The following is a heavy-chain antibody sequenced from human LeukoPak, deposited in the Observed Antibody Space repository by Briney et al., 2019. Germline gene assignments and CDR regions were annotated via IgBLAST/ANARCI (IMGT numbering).Heavy chain of an antibody. CDR1: GFTFSSYG. CDR3: AREEVGAPGDY. V-gene: IGHV3-33*01. CDR2: MWYDGSNK. J-gene: IGHJ4*02. Sequence: GRSLRLSCAASGFTFSSYGMHWVRQAPGKGLEWVAVMWYDGSNKYYADSVKGRFTISRDNSKNTLYLQMNSLRAEDTAVYYCAREEVGAPGDYWGQGTLVTVSS. D-gene: IGHD1-26*01.